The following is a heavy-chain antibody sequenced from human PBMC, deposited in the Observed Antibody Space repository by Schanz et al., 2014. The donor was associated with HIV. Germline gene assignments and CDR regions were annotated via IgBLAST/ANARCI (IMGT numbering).Heavy chain of an antibody. CDR1: GGSISSSY. D-gene: IGHD3-3*01. CDR2: IYISGST. J-gene: IGHJ5*02. Sequence: AQLQESGPGLLKPSETLSLTCTVSGGSISSSYWSWIRQPAGKGLEWIGRIYISGSTNYNPSLKSRVTMSVDTSKNQFSLKLNSVTAADTAVYYCARDSIRSSIFGVVISGWFDPWGQGTLVTVSS. CDR3: ARDSIRSSIFGVVISGWFDP. V-gene: IGHV4-4*07.